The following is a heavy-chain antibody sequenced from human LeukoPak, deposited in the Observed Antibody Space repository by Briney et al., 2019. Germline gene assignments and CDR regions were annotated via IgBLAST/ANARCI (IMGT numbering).Heavy chain of an antibody. J-gene: IGHJ3*02. V-gene: IGHV4-4*02. Sequence: SGTLSLTCTVSGGFSGGSISSSNWWNWVRQPPGKGLEWIGEIYHTGSTNYNPSLKSRVTISVDRSKNQFSLKLSSVTAADTAVYYYARDRSRPGSGGQPGRAFDIWGQGTMVTVSS. CDR1: GGSISSSNW. CDR3: ARDRSRPGSGGQPGRAFDI. D-gene: IGHD1-26*01. CDR2: IYHTGST.